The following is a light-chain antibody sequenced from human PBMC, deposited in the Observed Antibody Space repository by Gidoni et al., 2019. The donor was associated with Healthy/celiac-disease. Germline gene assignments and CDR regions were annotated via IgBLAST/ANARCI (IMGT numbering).Light chain of an antibody. Sequence: DIQMTQSPSTLSASVGDRVTITCRASQSISSWLAWYQQKPGKAPKLLIYKASSLESGVPSRCSGSGSGTEFTLTISSLQPDDFATYYCQQYNSLITFGQGTRLEIK. CDR3: QQYNSLIT. CDR1: QSISSW. CDR2: KAS. V-gene: IGKV1-5*03. J-gene: IGKJ5*01.